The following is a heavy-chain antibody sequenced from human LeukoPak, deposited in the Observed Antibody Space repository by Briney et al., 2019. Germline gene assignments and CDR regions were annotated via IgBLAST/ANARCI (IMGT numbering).Heavy chain of an antibody. V-gene: IGHV3-30-3*01. D-gene: IGHD4-23*01. CDR2: ISYDGSNK. Sequence: RSLRLSCAASGFTFSSYAMHWVRQAPGKGLEWVAVISYDGSNKYYADSVKGRFTISRDNSKNTLYLQMNSLRAEDTAVYYCFAGSYGGNDYWGQGTLVTVSS. J-gene: IGHJ4*02. CDR1: GFTFSSYA. CDR3: FAGSYGGNDY.